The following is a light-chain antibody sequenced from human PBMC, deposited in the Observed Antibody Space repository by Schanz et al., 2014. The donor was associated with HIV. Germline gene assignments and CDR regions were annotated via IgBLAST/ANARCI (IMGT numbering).Light chain of an antibody. J-gene: IGLJ2*01. V-gene: IGLV2-14*03. Sequence: QSALTQPASVSGSPGQSISISCTGTSGDVGSYNYVSWYQQHPGKAPKLMIYDVSNRPSGVSNRFSGSKSGNTASLTISGLQAEDEADYYCSSHAGRSSFVVFGGGTKLTVL. CDR2: DVS. CDR3: SSHAGRSSFVV. CDR1: SGDVGSYNY.